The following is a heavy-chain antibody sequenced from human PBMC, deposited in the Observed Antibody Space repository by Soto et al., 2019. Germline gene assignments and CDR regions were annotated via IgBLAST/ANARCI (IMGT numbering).Heavy chain of an antibody. CDR2: ISSSSSYI. Sequence: GESLKISCAASGFTFSSYSMNWVRQAPGKGLEWVSSISSSSSYIYYADSVKGRFTISRDNAKNSLYLQMNSLRAEDTAVYYCARDGVATIPDYWGQGTLVTVSS. CDR1: GFTFSSYS. CDR3: ARDGVATIPDY. J-gene: IGHJ4*02. V-gene: IGHV3-21*01. D-gene: IGHD5-12*01.